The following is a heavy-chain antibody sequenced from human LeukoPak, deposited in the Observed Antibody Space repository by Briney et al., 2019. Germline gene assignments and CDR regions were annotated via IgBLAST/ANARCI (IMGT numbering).Heavy chain of an antibody. CDR3: ARGRDYDSSGYSYYFDY. D-gene: IGHD3-22*01. Sequence: GASEKVSCKASGGTFSSYAISWVRQAPGHGLEWVGGIIPIFGTANYAQKFQGRVTITADESTSTAYMELSSLRSEDTAVYYCARGRDYDSSGYSYYFDYWGQGTLVTVSS. CDR2: IIPIFGTA. V-gene: IGHV1-69*13. CDR1: GGTFSSYA. J-gene: IGHJ4*02.